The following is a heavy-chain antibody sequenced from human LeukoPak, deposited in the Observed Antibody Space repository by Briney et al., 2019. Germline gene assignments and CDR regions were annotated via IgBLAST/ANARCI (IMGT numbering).Heavy chain of an antibody. V-gene: IGHV4-59*01. J-gene: IGHJ6*02. Sequence: SETLSLTCTVSGGSISPYYWRWIRQPPGKGLEWIGYVSHSGSTNYNLPLGSRVTISVDTSKNQFSLKLTSVTAADTAVYFCARGGNYYYHGMDVWGQGTTVTVSS. D-gene: IGHD1-14*01. CDR3: ARGGNYYYHGMDV. CDR2: VSHSGST. CDR1: GGSISPYY.